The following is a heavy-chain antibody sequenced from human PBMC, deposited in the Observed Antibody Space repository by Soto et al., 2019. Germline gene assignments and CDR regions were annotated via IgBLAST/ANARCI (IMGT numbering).Heavy chain of an antibody. D-gene: IGHD6-19*01. Sequence: GGSLRLSCAASGFTFSSYAMHWVRQAPGKGLEWVAVISFDGSNKYYADSVKGQFTISRDNSKNTLYLQMNSLRAEDTAVYYCARDHSSGCFDYWGQGTLVTVSS. CDR2: ISFDGSNK. CDR1: GFTFSSYA. CDR3: ARDHSSGCFDY. J-gene: IGHJ4*02. V-gene: IGHV3-30*04.